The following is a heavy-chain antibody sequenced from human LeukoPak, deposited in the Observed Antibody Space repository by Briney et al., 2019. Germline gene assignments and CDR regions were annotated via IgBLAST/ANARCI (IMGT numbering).Heavy chain of an antibody. CDR3: AKETYYYGSGSYYNSGFDP. CDR2: ISGSGGST. CDR1: GFTFSSYA. J-gene: IGHJ5*02. D-gene: IGHD3-10*01. V-gene: IGHV3-23*01. Sequence: PGGSLRLSCAASGFTFSSYAMSWVRQAPGKGLEWVSAISGSGGSTYYADSVKGRFTIPRDNSKNTLYLQMNSLRAEDTAVYYCAKETYYYGSGSYYNSGFDPWGQGTLVTVSS.